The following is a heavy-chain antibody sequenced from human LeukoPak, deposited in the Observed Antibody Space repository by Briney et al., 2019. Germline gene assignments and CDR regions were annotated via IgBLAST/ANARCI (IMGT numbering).Heavy chain of an antibody. J-gene: IGHJ4*02. CDR3: ARHCSGGSCYRY. Sequence: PSETLSLTCAVYGGSFSGYYWSWIRQPPGKGLEWIGEINHSVTTNYNPSLKSRVSISADTSKNQFSLNLSSVTAADTAVYYCARHCSGGSCYRYWGQGTLVTVSS. V-gene: IGHV4-34*01. D-gene: IGHD2-15*01. CDR2: INHSVTT. CDR1: GGSFSGYY.